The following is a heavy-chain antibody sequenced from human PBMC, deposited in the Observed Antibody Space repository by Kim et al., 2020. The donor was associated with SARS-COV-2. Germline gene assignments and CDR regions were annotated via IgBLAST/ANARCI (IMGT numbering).Heavy chain of an antibody. Sequence: SETLSLTCAVYGGSFSGYYWSWIRQPPGKGLEWIGEINHSGSTNYNPSLKSRVTISVDTSKNQFSLKLSSVTAADTAVYYCAREGGYSYGYVRTYLNEGINWFDPWGQGTLVTVSS. CDR2: INHSGST. V-gene: IGHV4-34*01. CDR3: AREGGYSYGYVRTYLNEGINWFDP. D-gene: IGHD5-18*01. CDR1: GGSFSGYY. J-gene: IGHJ5*02.